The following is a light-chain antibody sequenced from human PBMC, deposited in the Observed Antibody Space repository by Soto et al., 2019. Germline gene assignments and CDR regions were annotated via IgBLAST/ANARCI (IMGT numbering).Light chain of an antibody. Sequence: EIVMTQSPATLSVSPGESATLSCRASQSVSNNLAWYQQKPGQAPRLLIYGASTRATGFPARFSGSGSGTEFTLTISSLQSEDFEVYYCQQYNNWSPTWTFGQGTKVEIK. V-gene: IGKV3-15*01. J-gene: IGKJ1*01. CDR1: QSVSNN. CDR3: QQYNNWSPTWT. CDR2: GAS.